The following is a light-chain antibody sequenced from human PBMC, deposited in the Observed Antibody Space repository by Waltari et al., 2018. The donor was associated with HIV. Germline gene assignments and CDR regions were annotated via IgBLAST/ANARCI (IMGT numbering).Light chain of an antibody. V-gene: IGLV1-40*01. J-gene: IGLJ2*01. Sequence: QSVLTQPPSVSGDPGQRVTIPCTGSKSNIGAGYEGHWSQQVPGTAPKLLISGNNKRASGVPDRFSGSKSGTSASLAISGLQAEDEAEYHCQSYDSSLTTTVFGGGTKLTVL. CDR3: QSYDSSLTTTV. CDR1: KSNIGAGYE. CDR2: GNN.